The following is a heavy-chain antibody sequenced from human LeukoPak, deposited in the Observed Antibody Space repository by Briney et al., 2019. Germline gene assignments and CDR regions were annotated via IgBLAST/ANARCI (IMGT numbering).Heavy chain of an antibody. CDR3: AKDIGLGGALVGAYGMDV. Sequence: PGRSLRLSCATSGFTFDDYAMHWVRQAPGKGLEWVSGISWNSGSIGYADSVKGRFTISRDNAKNSLYLQMNSLRAEDTALYYCAKDIGLGGALVGAYGMDVWGQGTTVTVSS. CDR1: GFTFDDYA. V-gene: IGHV3-9*01. CDR2: ISWNSGSI. D-gene: IGHD1-26*01. J-gene: IGHJ6*02.